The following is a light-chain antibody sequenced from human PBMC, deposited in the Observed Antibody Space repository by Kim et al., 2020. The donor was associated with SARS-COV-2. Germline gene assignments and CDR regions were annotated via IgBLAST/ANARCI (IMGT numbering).Light chain of an antibody. CDR1: QSVGIK. CDR3: QQYHKWPGIT. CDR2: DAS. V-gene: IGKV3-15*01. Sequence: VSPGEIATLSCRASQSVGIKLAWYQQKPGQAPRLLIYDASTRETGIPGRFSGSGSGTEFTLTIGSLQSEDFALYYCQQYHKWPGITFGQGTRLEIK. J-gene: IGKJ5*01.